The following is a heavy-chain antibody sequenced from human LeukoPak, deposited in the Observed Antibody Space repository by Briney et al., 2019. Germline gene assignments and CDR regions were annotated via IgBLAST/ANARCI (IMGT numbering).Heavy chain of an antibody. CDR1: GFTFSSFS. Sequence: GGSLRLSCAASGFTFSSFSMNWVRQAPGKGLEWVSYISSTSSTIYYADSVKGRFTISRDNAKNSLYLQMNSLRAEDTALYYCAKDRGSGSPTYYFDYWGQGTLVTVSS. J-gene: IGHJ4*02. CDR2: ISSTSSTI. V-gene: IGHV3-48*01. D-gene: IGHD3-10*01. CDR3: AKDRGSGSPTYYFDY.